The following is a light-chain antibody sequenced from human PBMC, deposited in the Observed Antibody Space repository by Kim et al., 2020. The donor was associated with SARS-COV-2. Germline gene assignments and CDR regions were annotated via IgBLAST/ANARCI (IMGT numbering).Light chain of an antibody. CDR3: QTWDNLVI. V-gene: IGLV3-1*01. CDR1: KLGDQY. CDR2: QDR. Sequence: SVSPGQTASSTCSGEKLGDQYASWYHQKPGQSPVLGIYQDRKRPSGIPERFSGSNSGNTATLAISETQAMDEGDYYCQTWDNLVIFGGGTQLTVL. J-gene: IGLJ2*01.